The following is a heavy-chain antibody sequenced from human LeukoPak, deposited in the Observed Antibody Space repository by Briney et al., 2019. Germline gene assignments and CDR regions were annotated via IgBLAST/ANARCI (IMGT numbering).Heavy chain of an antibody. CDR3: ARGVGYCSSSDCYAPGGDAFDI. CDR2: IYSSGST. Sequence: SETLSLTCTVSGGSISSYYWSWIRQPAGKGLEWIGRIYSSGSTNYNPSLKSRVTISLDTSKNQFSLKLSSVTAADTAVYYCARGVGYCSSSDCYAPGGDAFDIWGQGTMVNVSS. J-gene: IGHJ3*02. D-gene: IGHD2-2*01. V-gene: IGHV4-4*07. CDR1: GGSISSYY.